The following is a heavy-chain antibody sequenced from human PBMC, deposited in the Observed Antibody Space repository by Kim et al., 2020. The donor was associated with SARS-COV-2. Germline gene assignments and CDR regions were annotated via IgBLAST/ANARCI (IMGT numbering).Heavy chain of an antibody. J-gene: IGHJ6*02. V-gene: IGHV3-49*03. CDR1: GFTFGDYA. CDR3: TTGWWLNIAGYYGMDV. D-gene: IGHD2-21*01. CDR2: IRSKAYGGTT. Sequence: GGSLRLSCTASGFTFGDYAMSWFRQAPGKGLEWVGFIRSKAYGGTTEYAASVKGRFTISRYDSKSIAYLQMNSLKTEDTAVYYCTTGWWLNIAGYYGMDVWGQGTTVTVSS.